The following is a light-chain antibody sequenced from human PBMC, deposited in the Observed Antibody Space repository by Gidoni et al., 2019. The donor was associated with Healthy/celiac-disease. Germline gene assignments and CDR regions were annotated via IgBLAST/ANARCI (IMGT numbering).Light chain of an antibody. J-gene: IGKJ1*01. V-gene: IGKV1-9*01. CDR2: AAS. CDR1: QGISSY. Sequence: DIQLTQSPSFLSASVGDRVTITCWASQGISSYLAWYQQKPGKAPKLLIYAASTLQSGVPSRFSGSGSGTEFTLTISSLQPEDFATYYCQQLNSYPWTFGQXTKVEIK. CDR3: QQLNSYPWT.